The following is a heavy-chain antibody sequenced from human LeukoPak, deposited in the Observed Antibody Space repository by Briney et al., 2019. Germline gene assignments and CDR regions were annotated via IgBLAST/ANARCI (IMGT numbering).Heavy chain of an antibody. V-gene: IGHV1-69*04. D-gene: IGHD4-23*01. CDR1: GGTFSSYA. CDR3: ARDLNYGGNSGQAFDI. Sequence: SVKVSCKASGGTFSSYAISWVRQAPGQGLEWMGRIIPILGIANYAQKFQGRVMITADKSTSTAYMELSSLRSEDTAVYYCARDLNYGGNSGQAFDIWGQGTMVTVSS. J-gene: IGHJ3*02. CDR2: IIPILGIA.